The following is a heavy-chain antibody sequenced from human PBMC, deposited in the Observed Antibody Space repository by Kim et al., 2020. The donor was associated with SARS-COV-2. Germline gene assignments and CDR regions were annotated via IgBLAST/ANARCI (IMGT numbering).Heavy chain of an antibody. CDR3: ARGYSDGDAVEI. CDR1: GFTFSSYA. Sequence: GGSLRLSCAASGFTFSSYAMHWVRQAPGKGLEWVAVISYDGSNKYYADSVKGRFTISRDNSKNTLYLQMNSLRAEDTGVYYCARGYSDGDAVEIWGQGTMFTVSS. CDR2: ISYDGSNK. J-gene: IGHJ3*02. V-gene: IGHV3-30*04. D-gene: IGHD5-18*01.